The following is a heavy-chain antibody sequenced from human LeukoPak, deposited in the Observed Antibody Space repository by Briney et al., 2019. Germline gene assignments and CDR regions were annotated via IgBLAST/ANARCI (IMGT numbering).Heavy chain of an antibody. D-gene: IGHD2-2*01. J-gene: IGHJ6*03. CDR2: IIPIFATP. V-gene: IGHV1-69*13. CDR3: ARGPIIDIVIIPAADDYYYMDV. CDR1: GGAFSSYA. Sequence: ASVKVSCKASGGAFSSYAISWVRQAPGQGLEWMGGIIPIFATPNYAQKFQGRVTITADESTSTAYMELRSLRSDDTAVYYCARGPIIDIVIIPAADDYYYMDVWGKGTTVTVSS.